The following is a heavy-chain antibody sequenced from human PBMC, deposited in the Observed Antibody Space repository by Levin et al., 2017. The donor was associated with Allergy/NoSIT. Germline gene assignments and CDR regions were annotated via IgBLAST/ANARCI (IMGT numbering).Heavy chain of an antibody. D-gene: IGHD3-3*01. CDR3: ARCARSGYYRTIDS. V-gene: IGHV3-11*01. Sequence: GGSLRLSCAASGFTFNDYYMTWIRQAPGKGLEWASSISGSGSATYYADSVKGRFTISRDTAKNSMYLQLNSLRVEDTAVYFCARCARSGYYRTIDSWGQGTLVTVSS. J-gene: IGHJ4*02. CDR2: ISGSGSAT. CDR1: GFTFNDYY.